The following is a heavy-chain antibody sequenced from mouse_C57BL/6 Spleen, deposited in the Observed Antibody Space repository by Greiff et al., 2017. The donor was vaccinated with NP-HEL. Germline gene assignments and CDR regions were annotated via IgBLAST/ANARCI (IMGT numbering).Heavy chain of an antibody. CDR2: IYPSDSET. CDR3: ARPSYYDYFDY. CDR1: GYTFTSYW. J-gene: IGHJ2*01. Sequence: QVQLQQPGAELVRPGSSVKLSCKASGYTFTSYWMDWVKQRPGQGLEWIGNIYPSDSETHYNQKFKDKATLTVDKSSSTAYMQLSSLTSEDSAVYYCARPSYYDYFDYWGQGTTLTVSS. V-gene: IGHV1-61*01. D-gene: IGHD2-12*01.